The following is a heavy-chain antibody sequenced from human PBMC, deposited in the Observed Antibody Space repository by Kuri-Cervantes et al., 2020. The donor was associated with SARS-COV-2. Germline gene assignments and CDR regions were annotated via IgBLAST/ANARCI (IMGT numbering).Heavy chain of an antibody. V-gene: IGHV3-48*04. Sequence: GGSLRLSCAASGFTFSSYSMNWVRQAPGKGLEWVSYISSSSSTIYYADSVKGRFTISRDNAKNSLYLQMNSLRAEDTAVYYCATLGHCSSTSCYKRFDYWGQGTLVTVSS. CDR1: GFTFSSYS. CDR2: ISSSSSTI. D-gene: IGHD2-2*02. J-gene: IGHJ4*02. CDR3: ATLGHCSSTSCYKRFDY.